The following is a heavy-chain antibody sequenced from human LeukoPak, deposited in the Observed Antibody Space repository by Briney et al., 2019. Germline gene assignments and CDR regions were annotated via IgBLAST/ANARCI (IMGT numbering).Heavy chain of an antibody. CDR2: IKPNSGGT. Sequence: ASVKVSCKASGYTFTGYSMHWVRQAPGQGLEWMGWIKPNSGGTNFAQKFQGRVTMARDTSISTAYMELSRLRSDDTAVYYCARGGSPIYYYYMDVWGKGTTVTISS. CDR1: GYTFTGYS. V-gene: IGHV1-2*02. J-gene: IGHJ6*03. CDR3: ARGGSPIYYYYMDV. D-gene: IGHD2-2*01.